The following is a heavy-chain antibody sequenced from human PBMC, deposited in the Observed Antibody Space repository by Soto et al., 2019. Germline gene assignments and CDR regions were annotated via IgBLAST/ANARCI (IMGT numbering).Heavy chain of an antibody. CDR3: AREEGRGGSWTPSKFDH. CDR1: GGTFSSYA. Sequence: QVQLVQSGAEVKKPGSSVKVSCKASGGTFSSYAISWVRQAPGQGLEWMGGIIPIFGTANYAQKFQGRVTNTGDEFKSTSYKEVSRLRSEDTAVYYCAREEGRGGSWTPSKFDHWGQGTLGTVSS. D-gene: IGHD3-10*01. V-gene: IGHV1-69*01. J-gene: IGHJ4*02. CDR2: IIPIFGTA.